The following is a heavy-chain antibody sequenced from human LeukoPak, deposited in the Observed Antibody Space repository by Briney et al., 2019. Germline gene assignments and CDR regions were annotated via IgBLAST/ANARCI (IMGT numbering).Heavy chain of an antibody. CDR3: TRDGGGRAFDI. D-gene: IGHD1-26*01. Sequence: ASVKVSCKASGYTSTGYYIHWVRQALGQGLEWLGWINPNSGATNYAQTFQGRVTMTRDTSITTASMELSSLRSDDTAMYYCTRDGGGRAFDIWGQGTMVTVSS. CDR1: GYTSTGYY. CDR2: INPNSGAT. V-gene: IGHV1-2*02. J-gene: IGHJ3*02.